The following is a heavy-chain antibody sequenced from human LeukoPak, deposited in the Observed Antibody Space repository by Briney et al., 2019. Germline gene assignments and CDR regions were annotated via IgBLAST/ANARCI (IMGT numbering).Heavy chain of an antibody. CDR3: ARDFYPPSGSYNYYYGMDV. D-gene: IGHD1-26*01. Sequence: SVHVSCKASGGTFSSYAISWVRQAPGQGLEWMGRIIPILGIANYAQKFQGRVTITADKSTSTAYMELSSLRSEDTAVYYCARDFYPPSGSYNYYYGMDVWGQGTTVTVSS. J-gene: IGHJ6*02. V-gene: IGHV1-69*10. CDR1: GGTFSSYA. CDR2: IIPILGIA.